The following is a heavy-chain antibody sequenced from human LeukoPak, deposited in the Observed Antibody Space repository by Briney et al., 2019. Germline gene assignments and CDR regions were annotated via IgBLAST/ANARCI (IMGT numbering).Heavy chain of an antibody. Sequence: PGGSLRLSCAASGFTFSNFGMHWVRQAPGKGLGWVAFIRYDGSNKYYVDSVKGRFTISRDKSKNTLSLQMNMMRAEDTAVYYYARKGFGSITVPATFDCCRQRILVTVSS. V-gene: IGHV3-30*02. CDR3: ARKGFGSITVPATFDC. D-gene: IGHD6-19*01. CDR1: GFTFSNFG. J-gene: IGHJ4*02. CDR2: IRYDGSNK.